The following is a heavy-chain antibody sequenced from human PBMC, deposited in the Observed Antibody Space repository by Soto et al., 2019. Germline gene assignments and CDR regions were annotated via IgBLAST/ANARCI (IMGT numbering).Heavy chain of an antibody. CDR2: IYYSGST. CDR3: ARWKEDWSGGSCPIFDY. V-gene: IGHV4-30-4*01. Sequence: QVQLQESGPGLVKPSQTLSLTCTVSGGSISSGDYYWIWIRQPPGKGLEWIGYIYYSGSTYYNPSLRRRVTISVDTSKNQFYLKLSSVTAADTAVYYCARWKEDWSGGSCPIFDYWGPGTLVTVYS. J-gene: IGHJ4*02. D-gene: IGHD2-15*01. CDR1: GGSISSGDYY.